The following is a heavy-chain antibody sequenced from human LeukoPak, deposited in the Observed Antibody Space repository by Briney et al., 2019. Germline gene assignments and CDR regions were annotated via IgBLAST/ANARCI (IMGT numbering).Heavy chain of an antibody. CDR1: GGSISSSSYY. J-gene: IGHJ4*02. Sequence: SETLSLTCTVSGGSISSSSYYWGWIRQPPGKGLEWIGSIYYSGSTHYNPSLKSRVTISVDTSKNQFSLKLSSVTAADTAVYYCASQKKGRGYSYGYDFDYWGQGTLVTVSS. V-gene: IGHV4-39*01. CDR3: ASQKKGRGYSYGYDFDY. D-gene: IGHD5-18*01. CDR2: IYYSGST.